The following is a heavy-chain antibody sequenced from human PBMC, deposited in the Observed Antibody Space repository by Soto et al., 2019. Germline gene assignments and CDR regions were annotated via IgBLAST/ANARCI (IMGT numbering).Heavy chain of an antibody. Sequence: EVRMLESGGGLAQPGGSLRLSCSASGFTFSSYSMNWVRQAPGKGLEWVSSISGNGDTTYYADSVQGRFTISRDNSKDTSSLYTNSLRADDTAVYYCAKVMHNADYSDCWGQGALVTVSS. V-gene: IGHV3-23*01. J-gene: IGHJ4*02. CDR1: GFTFSSYS. CDR2: ISGNGDTT. CDR3: AKVMHNADYSDC. D-gene: IGHD3-16*01.